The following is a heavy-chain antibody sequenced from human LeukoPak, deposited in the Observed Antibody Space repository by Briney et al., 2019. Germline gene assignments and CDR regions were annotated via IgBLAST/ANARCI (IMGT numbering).Heavy chain of an antibody. CDR3: ARAGRRNGEWFGELWDWFDP. V-gene: IGHV1-2*02. J-gene: IGHJ5*02. D-gene: IGHD3-10*01. CDR1: GYTFTGYY. Sequence: GAPVKVSCKASGYTFTGYYIHWVRQAPGQGLEWMAWINPNRGDTNYVQKFQGRVTMTRDTSISTAYMELSRLRSDDTAVYYCARAGRRNGEWFGELWDWFDPWGQGTLVTVSS. CDR2: INPNRGDT.